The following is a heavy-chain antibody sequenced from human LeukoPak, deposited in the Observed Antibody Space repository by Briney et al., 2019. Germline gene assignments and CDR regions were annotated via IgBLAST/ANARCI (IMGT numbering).Heavy chain of an antibody. CDR1: GFTFSSYS. CDR3: ARDGLRGEDNFDY. V-gene: IGHV3-48*04. CDR2: ISSSSSTI. Sequence: GGSLRLSCAASGFTFSSYSMNWVRQAPGKGLEWVSYISSSSSTIYYADSVKGRFTISRDNAKNSLYLQMNSLRAEDTAVYYCARDGLRGEDNFDYWGQGTLVTVSS. D-gene: IGHD4-17*01. J-gene: IGHJ4*02.